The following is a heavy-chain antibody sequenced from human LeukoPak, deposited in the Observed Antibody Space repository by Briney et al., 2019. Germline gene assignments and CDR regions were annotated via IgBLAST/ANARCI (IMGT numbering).Heavy chain of an antibody. D-gene: IGHD2-2*01. CDR1: GGSISSYY. CDR2: IYTSGST. J-gene: IGHJ5*02. Sequence: SETLSLTCTVSGGSISSYYWSWIRQPAGKGLEWIGRIYTSGSTNYNPSLKSRVTMSVDTSKNQFSLKLSSVTAADTAVYYCASEVVPAALGMVNWFDPWGQGTLVTVSS. CDR3: ASEVVPAALGMVNWFDP. V-gene: IGHV4-4*07.